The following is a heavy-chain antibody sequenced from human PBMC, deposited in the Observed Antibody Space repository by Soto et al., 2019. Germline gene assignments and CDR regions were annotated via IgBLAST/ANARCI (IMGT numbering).Heavy chain of an antibody. CDR2: ISGSGGST. D-gene: IGHD3-10*01. CDR1: GFTFSSYA. J-gene: IGHJ3*02. CDR3: AKPNYYGSGSYYTAGEGNAFDI. Sequence: GGSLRLSCAASGFTFSSYAMSWVRQAPGKGLEWVSAISGSGGSTYYADSVKGRFTISRDNSKNTLYLQMNSLRAEDTAVYYCAKPNYYGSGSYYTAGEGNAFDIWGQGTMVTVSS. V-gene: IGHV3-23*01.